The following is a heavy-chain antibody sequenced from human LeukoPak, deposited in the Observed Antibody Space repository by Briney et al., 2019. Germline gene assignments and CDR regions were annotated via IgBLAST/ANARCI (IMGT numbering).Heavy chain of an antibody. V-gene: IGHV3-7*01. CDR1: GFTFSNAW. D-gene: IGHD3-10*01. Sequence: GGSLRLSCAASGFTFSNAWMSWVRQAPGKGLEWVANIKQDGSEKYYVDSVKGRFTISRDNAKNSLYLQMNSLRAEDTAVYYCARGFGELNSYYYMDVWGKGTTVTVSS. CDR3: ARGFGELNSYYYMDV. J-gene: IGHJ6*03. CDR2: IKQDGSEK.